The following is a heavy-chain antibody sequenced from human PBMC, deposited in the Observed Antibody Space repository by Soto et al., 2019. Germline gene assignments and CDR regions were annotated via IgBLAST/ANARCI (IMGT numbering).Heavy chain of an antibody. V-gene: IGHV1-69*02. CDR1: GGTFSSYT. D-gene: IGHD2-15*01. Sequence: QVQLVQSGAEVKKPGSSVKVSCKASGGTFSSYTISWVRQAPGQGLEWMGRIIPILGIANYAQKFQGRVTITADKSTSTAYMELSSLRSEDTAVYYCARLAADYYYYGMDVWGQGTTVTVSS. CDR3: ARLAADYYYYGMDV. CDR2: IIPILGIA. J-gene: IGHJ6*02.